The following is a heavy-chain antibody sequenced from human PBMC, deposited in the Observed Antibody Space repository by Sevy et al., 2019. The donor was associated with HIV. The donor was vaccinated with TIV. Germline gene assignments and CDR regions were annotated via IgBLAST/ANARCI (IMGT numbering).Heavy chain of an antibody. V-gene: IGHV3-23*01. CDR1: GFTFSNYA. CDR2: ISGSGGSGDKT. J-gene: IGHJ4*02. D-gene: IGHD3-22*01. Sequence: GGSLRLSCAASGFTFSNYAMKWVRQAPGKGLEWVSGISGSGGSGDKTNYADSVKGRFTISRDDSENSLYLQLNSLRAEDTAIYYCARKYDSSGYFDYWGQGTLVTVSS. CDR3: ARKYDSSGYFDY.